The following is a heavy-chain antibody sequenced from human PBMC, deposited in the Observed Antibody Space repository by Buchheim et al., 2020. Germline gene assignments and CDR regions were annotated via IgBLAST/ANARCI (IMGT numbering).Heavy chain of an antibody. CDR1: GFTFSNYA. V-gene: IGHV3-23*01. CDR3: AKGIAAAVNY. D-gene: IGHD6-13*01. Sequence: EVQLLESGGGLVQPGGSLRLSCAASGFTFSNYAMNWVRQAPGKGLEWVSAISGSGGATYYADSVKGRFTVPRDNSENTLYLQMNSLRADDTAVYYCAKGIAAAVNYWGQGTL. J-gene: IGHJ4*02. CDR2: ISGSGGAT.